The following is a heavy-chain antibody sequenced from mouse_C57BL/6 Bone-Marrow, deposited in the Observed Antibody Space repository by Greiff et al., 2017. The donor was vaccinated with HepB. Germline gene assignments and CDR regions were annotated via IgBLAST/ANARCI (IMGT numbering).Heavy chain of an antibody. CDR2: ISYDGSN. V-gene: IGHV3-6*01. CDR1: GYSITSGYY. Sequence: EVQLQQSGPGLVKPSQSLSLTCSVTGYSITSGYYWNWIRQFPGNKLEWMGYISYDGSNNYNPSLKNRISITRDTSKNQFFLKLNSVTTEDTATYYCARDSSAPYYFDYWGQGTTLTVSS. CDR3: ARDSSAPYYFDY. J-gene: IGHJ2*01. D-gene: IGHD3-2*02.